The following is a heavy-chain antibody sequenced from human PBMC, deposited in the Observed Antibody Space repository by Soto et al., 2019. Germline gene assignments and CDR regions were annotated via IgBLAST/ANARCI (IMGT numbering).Heavy chain of an antibody. CDR1: GFTFGDYA. CDR3: TRVFGETIEVYYYYMDV. V-gene: IGHV3-49*03. D-gene: IGHD3-10*02. CDR2: IRSKAYGGTT. J-gene: IGHJ6*03. Sequence: GGSLRLSCTASGFTFGDYAMSWFRQAPGKGLEWVGFIRSKAYGGTTEYAASVKGRFTISRNDSKNIAYLQMNSLKTEDTAVYYCTRVFGETIEVYYYYMDVWGKGTTVTVSS.